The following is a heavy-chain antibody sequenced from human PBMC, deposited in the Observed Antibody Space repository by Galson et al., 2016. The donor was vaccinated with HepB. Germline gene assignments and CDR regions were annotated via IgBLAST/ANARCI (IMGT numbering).Heavy chain of an antibody. Sequence: SVKVSCKASGFANDYIHWVRQAPGHGPEWMGIINPNGDTTTYAQKFQGRVSMTRDTSTSTVYMELSSLRSEDTAVYYCARGGGIEEWLPLDYWGQGTLVTVSS. CDR3: ARGGGIEEWLPLDY. CDR1: GFANDY. V-gene: IGHV1-46*01. D-gene: IGHD6-13*01. J-gene: IGHJ4*02. CDR2: INPNGDTT.